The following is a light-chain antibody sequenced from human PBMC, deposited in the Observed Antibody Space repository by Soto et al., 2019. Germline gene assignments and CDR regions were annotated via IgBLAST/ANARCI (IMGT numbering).Light chain of an antibody. CDR3: QRTYITTWR. V-gene: IGKV1-27*01. Sequence: RFTDSGTSRSASVGDIVTITCRVSQGISSYLNWYRQKPGKVPKLLIYSASNLQSGVPSRFSGSGSGTDFTLTISSLQPEDVATYYGQRTYITTWRFGQGTKVEIK. CDR2: SAS. CDR1: QGISSY. J-gene: IGKJ1*01.